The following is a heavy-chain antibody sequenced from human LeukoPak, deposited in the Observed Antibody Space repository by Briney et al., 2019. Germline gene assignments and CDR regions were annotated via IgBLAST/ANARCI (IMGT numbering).Heavy chain of an antibody. D-gene: IGHD3-16*01. CDR2: ISGSGGST. V-gene: IGHV3-23*01. J-gene: IGHJ4*02. CDR3: AKDPGYYDYVWGSYWLLSSFDY. Sequence: GGSLRLSCAASGFTFSSYAMSWVRQAPGKGLEWVSAISGSGGSTYYADSVKGRFTISRDNSKNTLYLQMNSLRAEDTAVYYSAKDPGYYDYVWGSYWLLSSFDYWGQGTLVTVSS. CDR1: GFTFSSYA.